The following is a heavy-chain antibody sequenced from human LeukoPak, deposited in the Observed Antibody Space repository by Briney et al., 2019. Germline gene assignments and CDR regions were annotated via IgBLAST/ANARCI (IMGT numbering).Heavy chain of an antibody. CDR2: ISAYNGNT. CDR3: ARDSRAYDFWSGYYTGAFDI. V-gene: IGHV1-18*01. J-gene: IGHJ3*02. D-gene: IGHD3-3*01. CDR1: GYTFTSYG. Sequence: ASVKVSCKASGYTFTSYGISWVRQAPGQGLEWMGWISAYNGNTNYAQKLQGRVTMTTDTSTSTDYMELRSLRSDDTAVYYCARDSRAYDFWSGYYTGAFDIWGQGTMVTVSS.